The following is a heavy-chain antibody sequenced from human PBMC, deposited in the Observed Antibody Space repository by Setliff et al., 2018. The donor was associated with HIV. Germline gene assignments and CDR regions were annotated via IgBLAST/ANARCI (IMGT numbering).Heavy chain of an antibody. CDR3: ARGSCSGCYLSDY. J-gene: IGHJ4*02. Sequence: ASVKVSCKAFGYTFSTNAIHWVRQAPGQGLEWMGYINAGDDNTRYSEKFQGRVTITRDTSANTAYMELSSLRSEDTAVYYCARGSCSGCYLSDYWGLGTLVTAPQ. CDR1: GYTFSTNA. D-gene: IGHD6-19*01. CDR2: INAGDDNT. V-gene: IGHV1-3*01.